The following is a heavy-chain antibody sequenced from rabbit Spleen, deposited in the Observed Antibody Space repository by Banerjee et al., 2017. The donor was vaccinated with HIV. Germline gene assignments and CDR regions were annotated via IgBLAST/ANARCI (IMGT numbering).Heavy chain of an antibody. Sequence: QEQLEESGGGLVQPEGSLTLTCKASGVSFSDKDVMCWVRQAPGKGLEWIACINIVTGKDVYATWAKGRFIMSRTSSTTVTLQMTSLTAADTATYFCARTNPTDITYWDLWGQGTLVTVS. CDR3: ARTNPTDITYWDL. D-gene: IGHD8-1*01. CDR2: INIVTGKD. J-gene: IGHJ3*01. V-gene: IGHV1S45*01. CDR1: GVSFSDKDV.